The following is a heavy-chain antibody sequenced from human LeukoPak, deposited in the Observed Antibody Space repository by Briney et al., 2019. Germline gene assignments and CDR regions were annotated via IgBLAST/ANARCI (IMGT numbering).Heavy chain of an antibody. J-gene: IGHJ6*02. V-gene: IGHV3-66*01. CDR1: GFPLGDYA. D-gene: IGHD3-10*01. CDR3: ARSRVSGSYGMDV. Sequence: GGSLRLSCEGSGFPLGDYAINWFRQAPGKGLEWVSVIYSGGDTYYANSVKGRFTISRDSSKNTLYLQMNSLRAEDTALYYCARSRVSGSYGMDVWGQGTLVTVSS. CDR2: IYSGGDT.